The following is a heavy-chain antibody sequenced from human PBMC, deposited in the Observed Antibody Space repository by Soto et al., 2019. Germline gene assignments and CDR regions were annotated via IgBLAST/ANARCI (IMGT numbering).Heavy chain of an antibody. V-gene: IGHV1-24*01. CDR1: GYTLTELP. Sequence: ASVKVSCKVSGYTLTELPMHWVRRAPGKGLEWMGGFDPEDGETIYAQEFQGRVTMTEDTSTDTAYMELSSLRAEDTAVYYCARDPWAADYWGQGTLVTVSS. CDR2: FDPEDGET. D-gene: IGHD3-16*01. J-gene: IGHJ4*02. CDR3: ARDPWAADY.